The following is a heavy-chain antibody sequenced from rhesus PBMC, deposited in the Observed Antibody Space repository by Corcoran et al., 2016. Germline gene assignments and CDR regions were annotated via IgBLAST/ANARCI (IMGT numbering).Heavy chain of an antibody. J-gene: IGHJ4*01. CDR2: ISPYNGNK. CDR3: TRGIAAATGTFDY. V-gene: IGHV1-1*01. D-gene: IGHD6-43*01. Sequence: QVQLVQSGAEIKQPGASVKLSCKASGYTFTSYYMHWVRQAPGQGLEWIGLISPYNGNKSYAQHFQGRVTITTDPSTSTGYMELSSLRSEDTAVYYCTRGIAAATGTFDYWGQGVLVTVSS. CDR1: GYTFTSYY.